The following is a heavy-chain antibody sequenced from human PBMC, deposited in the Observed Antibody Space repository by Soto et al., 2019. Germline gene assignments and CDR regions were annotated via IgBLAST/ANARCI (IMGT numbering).Heavy chain of an antibody. CDR3: ASAYVMITFGWYYGMDV. CDR1: GGTFSSFA. CDR2: IIPIFGTA. V-gene: IGHV1-69*13. J-gene: IGHJ6*02. D-gene: IGHD3-16*01. Sequence: GAPVTVSCKASGGTFSSFAINLVRPAPGQRLEWMGGIIPIFGTAKYAQKFQGRFTITADESTRTAYMELSSLRSEDTAVYYCASAYVMITFGWYYGMDVWGQGTTVTVSS.